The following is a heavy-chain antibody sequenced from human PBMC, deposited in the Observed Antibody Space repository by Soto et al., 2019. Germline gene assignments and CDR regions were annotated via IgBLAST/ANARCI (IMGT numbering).Heavy chain of an antibody. J-gene: IGHJ4*02. CDR1: GGSISSSSYY. V-gene: IGHV4-39*01. CDR3: ARNSYDYIWGSYRTKYYFDY. D-gene: IGHD3-16*02. CDR2: IYYSGST. Sequence: QLQLQESGPGLVKPSETLSLTCTVSGGSISSSSYYWGWIRQPPGKGLEWIGSIYYSGSTYYNPSLKSRVTISVDTSKNQFSLKLSSVTAADTAVYYCARNSYDYIWGSYRTKYYFDYWGQGTLVTVSS.